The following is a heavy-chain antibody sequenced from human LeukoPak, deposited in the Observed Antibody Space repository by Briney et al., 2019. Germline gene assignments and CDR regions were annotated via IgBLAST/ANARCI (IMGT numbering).Heavy chain of an antibody. CDR3: ARGRTYYYDSSGFA. CDR1: GFTFSDYY. Sequence: GGSLRLSCAASGFTFSDYYMSWIRQAPGKGLEWVSYISSSGSTIYYADSVKGRFTLSRDNAKNSLYLQMNGLRAEDTAVYYCARGRTYYYDSSGFAWGQGTLVTVSS. CDR2: ISSSGSTI. V-gene: IGHV3-11*01. J-gene: IGHJ5*02. D-gene: IGHD3-22*01.